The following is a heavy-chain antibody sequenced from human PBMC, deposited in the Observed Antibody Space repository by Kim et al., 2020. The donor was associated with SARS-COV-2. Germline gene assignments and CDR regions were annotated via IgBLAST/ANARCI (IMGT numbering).Heavy chain of an antibody. V-gene: IGHV1-18*01. J-gene: IGHJ6*03. CDR1: GYTFTSYG. Sequence: ASVKVSCKASGYTFTSYGISWVRQAPGQGLEWMGWISAYNGNTNYAQKLQGRVTMTTDTSTSTAYMELRSLRSDDTAVYYCARWGQQDYYYYYYMDVWGKGTTVTVSS. D-gene: IGHD7-27*01. CDR3: ARWGQQDYYYYYYMDV. CDR2: ISAYNGNT.